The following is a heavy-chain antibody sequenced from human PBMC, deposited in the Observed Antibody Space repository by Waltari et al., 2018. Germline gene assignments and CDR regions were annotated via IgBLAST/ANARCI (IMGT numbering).Heavy chain of an antibody. Sequence: EVQLVESGGGLVQPGGSLRLSCAASGFTFRSYAMSWVRPAPGKGLEWVSAISGSGGSTYYADSVKGRFTISRDNSKNTLYLQMNSLRAEDTAVYYCAKSHTPPTVTHGVAYWGQGTLVTVSS. CDR1: GFTFRSYA. J-gene: IGHJ4*02. V-gene: IGHV3-23*04. CDR2: ISGSGGST. D-gene: IGHD4-17*01. CDR3: AKSHTPPTVTHGVAY.